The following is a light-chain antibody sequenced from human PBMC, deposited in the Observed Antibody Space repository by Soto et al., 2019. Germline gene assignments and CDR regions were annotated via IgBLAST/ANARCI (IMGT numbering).Light chain of an antibody. CDR3: QQLNSYPIT. CDR1: QGISSY. J-gene: IGKJ5*01. Sequence: DIQLTQSPSFLSASVGDRVTITCRASQGISSYLAWYQQKPGKAPKLLIYAASTLQSGFPSRFSGSGSGTEFTLTTSSLQPEDFATYYCQQLNSYPITFGQGTRLVIK. CDR2: AAS. V-gene: IGKV1-9*01.